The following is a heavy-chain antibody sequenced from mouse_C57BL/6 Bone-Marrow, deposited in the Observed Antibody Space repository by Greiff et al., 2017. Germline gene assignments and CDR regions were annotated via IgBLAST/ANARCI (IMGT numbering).Heavy chain of an antibody. CDR1: GYTFTSYG. V-gene: IGHV1-81*01. J-gene: IGHJ2*01. D-gene: IGHD2-1*01. CDR2: IYPRGGNT. CDR3: ARSEGIWYPYDMDY. Sequence: VQLQQSGAELARPGASVKLSCKASGYTFTSYGISWVKQRTGQGLEWIGEIYPRGGNTYYNAKFKGKATLTADKSSSTAYMELRSLTSEDSAVYFCARSEGIWYPYDMDYWGQGTTLTVSS.